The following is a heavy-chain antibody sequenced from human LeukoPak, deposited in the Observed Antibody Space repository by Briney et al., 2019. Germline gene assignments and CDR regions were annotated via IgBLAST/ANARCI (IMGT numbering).Heavy chain of an antibody. Sequence: PSETLSLTCTVSGGSIRNYFWSWIRQPPGKGLEWIACISYSGSTKYNPSLKSRVTISVDTSKNQLSLKLSSVTAADTAVYYCAREPGFDSSGYLNWFDPWGQGTLVTVSS. CDR3: AREPGFDSSGYLNWFDP. CDR2: ISYSGST. J-gene: IGHJ5*02. D-gene: IGHD3-22*01. CDR1: GGSIRNYF. V-gene: IGHV4-59*01.